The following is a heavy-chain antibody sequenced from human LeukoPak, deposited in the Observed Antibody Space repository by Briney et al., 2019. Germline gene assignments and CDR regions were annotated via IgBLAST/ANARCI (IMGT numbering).Heavy chain of an antibody. J-gene: IGHJ6*03. V-gene: IGHV3-49*03. D-gene: IGHD2-2*02. CDR2: IRSKAYGGTT. CDR1: GFTFGDYA. CDR3: TRYCSSNSCYSYYMDV. Sequence: GGSLRLSCTASGFTFGDYAMSWFRQAPGKGLEWVGFIRSKAYGGTTEYAASVKGRFTISRDDSKSIAYLQMNSLKTEDTAVYYCTRYCSSNSCYSYYMDVWGKGTTVTVSS.